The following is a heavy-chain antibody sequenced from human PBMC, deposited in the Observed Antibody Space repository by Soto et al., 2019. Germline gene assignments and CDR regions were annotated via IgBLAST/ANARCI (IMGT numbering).Heavy chain of an antibody. CDR1: GFTFSSYS. CDR2: ISSSSSYI. V-gene: IGHV3-21*01. J-gene: IGHJ6*02. Sequence: PGGSLRLSCAASGFTFSSYSMNWVRQAPGKGLEWVSSISSSSSYIYYADSVKGRFTISRDNAKNSLYLQMNSLRAEDTAVYYCARDPGYSTSWDYYYGMDVWGQGTTVTVSS. CDR3: ARDPGYSTSWDYYYGMDV. D-gene: IGHD6-13*01.